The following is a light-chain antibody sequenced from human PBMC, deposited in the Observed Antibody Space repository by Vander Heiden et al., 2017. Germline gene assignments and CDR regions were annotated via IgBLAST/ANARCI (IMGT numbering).Light chain of an antibody. J-gene: IGLJ3*02. V-gene: IGLV3-21*02. CDR2: DFS. CDR3: QVWDSSSDHWV. CDR1: TIGSKS. Sequence: SYVLTQPPSVSVAPGQTARITCRGTTIGSKSVHWSPQNPGHAPVLLVSDFSDRPSGIPERFAGTNAGNTATMTISRVEAGDEADYYCQVWDSSSDHWVFGGGTKLTVL.